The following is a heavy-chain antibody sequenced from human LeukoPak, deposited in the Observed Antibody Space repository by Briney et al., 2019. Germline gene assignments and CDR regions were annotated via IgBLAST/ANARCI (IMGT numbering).Heavy chain of an antibody. CDR1: GGSISSYYW. D-gene: IGHD5-18*01. CDR3: AHSVDTAMVEFDY. V-gene: IGHV2-5*01. Sequence: TLSLTCTVSGGSISSYYWSWIRQPPGKALEWLAFIYWNDDKRYSPSLKSRLTITKDTSKNQVVLTMTNMDPVDTATYYCAHSVDTAMVEFDYWGQGTLVTVSS. CDR2: IYWNDDK. J-gene: IGHJ4*02.